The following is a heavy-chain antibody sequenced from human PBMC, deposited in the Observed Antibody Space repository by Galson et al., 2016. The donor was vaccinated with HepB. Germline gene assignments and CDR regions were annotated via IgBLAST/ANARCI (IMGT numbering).Heavy chain of an antibody. J-gene: IGHJ4*02. CDR2: ISYDGINQ. CDR3: AKCGLAGGNGWCGMGFDC. Sequence: SLRLSCATSGFVFRSYPMHWVRQAPGKGLEWVAHISYDGINQYYVDSVKGRFTISKDNSRNTIYLQMNSLRADDTAVYYCAKCGLAGGNGWCGMGFDCWGQGTLVTVSS. V-gene: IGHV3-30-3*02. D-gene: IGHD6-19*01. CDR1: GFVFRSYP.